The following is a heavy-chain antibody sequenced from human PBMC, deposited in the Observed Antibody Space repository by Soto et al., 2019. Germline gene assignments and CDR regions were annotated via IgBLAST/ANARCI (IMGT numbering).Heavy chain of an antibody. J-gene: IGHJ4*02. CDR3: AKVQTYYYDTSGYYYDY. D-gene: IGHD3-22*01. CDR1: GFTFSSYG. V-gene: IGHV3-30*18. Sequence: GGSLRLSCAASGFTFSSYGMHWVRQAPGKGLERVAVISYDGSNKFYSDSVKGRFTISRDNSKNSLYLQMNSLRAEDTAVYYCAKVQTYYYDTSGYYYDYWGQGTLVTVSS. CDR2: ISYDGSNK.